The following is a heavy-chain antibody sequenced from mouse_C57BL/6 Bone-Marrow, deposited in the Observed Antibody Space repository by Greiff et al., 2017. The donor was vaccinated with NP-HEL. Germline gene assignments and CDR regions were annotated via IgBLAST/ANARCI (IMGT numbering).Heavy chain of an antibody. D-gene: IGHD6-1*01. V-gene: IGHV7-3*01. CDR2: IRNKANGYTT. CDR1: GFTFTDYY. CDR3: ARYIPPLIPDY. Sequence: EVQGVESGGGLVQPGGSLSLSCAASGFTFTDYYMSWVRQPPGKALEWLGFIRNKANGYTTEYSASVKGRFTISRENSQSILYLQMKALRAEDSATYYCARYIPPLIPDYWGQVTTLTASS. J-gene: IGHJ2*01.